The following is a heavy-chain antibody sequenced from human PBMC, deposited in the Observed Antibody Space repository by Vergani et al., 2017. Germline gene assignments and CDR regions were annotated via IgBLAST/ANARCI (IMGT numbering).Heavy chain of an antibody. V-gene: IGHV4-59*01. D-gene: IGHD3-3*01. J-gene: IGHJ4*02. Sequence: QLQLQESGPGLVKPSETLSLTCTVSGGSISSYYWSWIRQPPGEGLEWIGYIYYSGSTNYNPSLKSRVTISVDTSKNQFSLKLSSVTAADTAVYYCARARRSGDFWSGHYFDYWGQGTLVTVSS. CDR1: GGSISSYY. CDR3: ARARRSGDFWSGHYFDY. CDR2: IYYSGST.